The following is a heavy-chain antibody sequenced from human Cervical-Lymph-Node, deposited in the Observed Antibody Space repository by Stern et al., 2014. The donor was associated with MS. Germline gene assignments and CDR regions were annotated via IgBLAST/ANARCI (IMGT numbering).Heavy chain of an antibody. CDR3: ARGYTTSSGRPDY. V-gene: IGHV4-59*08. Sequence: VQLLESGPGLVKPSETLSLTCTVSGGSTSSYYWSWIRQPPGKGLEWIGYISSRGGTKYNPSLKSRVTISLDTSKNQFSLNLSSVTAADTAVYYCARGYTTSSGRPDYWGQGTLVTVSS. J-gene: IGHJ4*02. CDR2: ISSRGGT. CDR1: GGSTSSYY. D-gene: IGHD6-6*01.